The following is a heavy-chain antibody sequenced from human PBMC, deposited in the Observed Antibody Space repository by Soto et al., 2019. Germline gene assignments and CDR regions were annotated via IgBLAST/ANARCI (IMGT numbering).Heavy chain of an antibody. CDR3: ARDRKWELNFDY. CDR1: GFTFRTYG. D-gene: IGHD1-26*01. Sequence: GGSLRLSCVASGFTFRTYGMHWVRQAPGKGLEWVANIWFDGNKKFYADSVKGRFSISRDNSNSTVFLQMNNLRPEDTAMYYCARDRKWELNFDYWGQGTQVTVAS. J-gene: IGHJ4*02. CDR2: IWFDGNKK. V-gene: IGHV3-33*01.